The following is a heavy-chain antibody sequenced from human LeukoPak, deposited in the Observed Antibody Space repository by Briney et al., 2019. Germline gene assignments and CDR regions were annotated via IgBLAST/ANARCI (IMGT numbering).Heavy chain of an antibody. CDR2: ISAYNGKT. Sequence: ASVKVSCKASGYTFTSYGISWGRQAPGQGLEGMGWISAYNGKTNYAQKLQGRVTMTTDTSTSTAYMELRSLRSDDTAVYYCARDYPPTIYCSSTSCYRESFDYWGQGTLVTVSS. J-gene: IGHJ4*02. D-gene: IGHD2-2*01. V-gene: IGHV1-18*01. CDR1: GYTFTSYG. CDR3: ARDYPPTIYCSSTSCYRESFDY.